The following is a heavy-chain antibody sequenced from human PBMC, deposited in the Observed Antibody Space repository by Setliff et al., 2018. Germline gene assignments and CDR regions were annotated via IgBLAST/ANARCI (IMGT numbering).Heavy chain of an antibody. CDR2: ITHSGST. V-gene: IGHV4-59*01. Sequence: SETLSLTCTVSGDSMTGNHWSWVRQSPGKGLEWIGYITHSGSTKYNPSRKSRVAITIVASKKQFSLELTSVSAADTAVYYWARLRKSTPHWYFDLWGRGTLVTV. J-gene: IGHJ2*01. CDR3: ARLRKSTPHWYFDL. CDR1: GDSMTGNH.